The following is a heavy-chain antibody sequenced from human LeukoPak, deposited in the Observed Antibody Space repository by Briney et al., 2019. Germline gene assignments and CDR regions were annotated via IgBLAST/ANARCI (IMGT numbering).Heavy chain of an antibody. CDR2: VNSDGSST. J-gene: IGHJ4*02. V-gene: IGHV3-74*01. CDR1: GFTFSSYW. Sequence: GGSLRLSCAASGFTFSSYWMHWVRQAPGEGLVWVSRVNSDGSSTSYADSVKGRFTISRDNSKNSLYLQMNSLRDEDTAVYYCARDWSFASDYWGQGTLVTVSS. CDR3: ARDWSFASDY.